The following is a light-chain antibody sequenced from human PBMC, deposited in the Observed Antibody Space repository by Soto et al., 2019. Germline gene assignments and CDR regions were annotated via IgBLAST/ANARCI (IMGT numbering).Light chain of an antibody. CDR2: AAS. V-gene: IGKV1-9*01. CDR1: QDIAIY. Sequence: IQLTQSPSSLSAXVGDRVSITXRASQDIAIYLAWYQQKPGEAPKLLIYAASTLHGGVPSRFSGSGSGTDFALTITSLQAEDFATYYCQQLRSYPSTFGGGTIVDIK. CDR3: QQLRSYPST. J-gene: IGKJ4*01.